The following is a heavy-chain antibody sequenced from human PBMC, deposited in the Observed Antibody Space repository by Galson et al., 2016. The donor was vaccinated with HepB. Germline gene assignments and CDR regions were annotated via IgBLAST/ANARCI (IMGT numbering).Heavy chain of an antibody. CDR3: ATHEAYSSSSPAFY. J-gene: IGHJ4*02. CDR1: GDSISSSSYY. V-gene: IGHV4-39*01. CDR2: IYYSGTT. D-gene: IGHD6-6*01. Sequence: ETLSLTCTVAGDSISSSSYYWDWIRQPPGKGLEWIGSIYYSGTTYYNSSLKSRVTIAGDMSKNQFSLRLSSVTAADTAVYYCATHEAYSSSSPAFYWGQGTRVTVSS.